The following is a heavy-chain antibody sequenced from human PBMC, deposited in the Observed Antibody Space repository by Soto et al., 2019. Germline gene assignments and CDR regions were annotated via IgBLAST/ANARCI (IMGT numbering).Heavy chain of an antibody. CDR3: ARRYGWAFDI. D-gene: IGHD3-16*01. CDR2: IYYSGST. CDR1: GGSLSSGVYY. J-gene: IGHJ3*02. Sequence: SETLSLTCTVSGGSLSSGVYYWSWIRQPPGKGLEWIGYIYYSGSTNYNPSLKSRVTISVDTSKNQFSLKLSSVTAADTAVYYCARRYGWAFDIWGQGTIVTVSS. V-gene: IGHV4-61*08.